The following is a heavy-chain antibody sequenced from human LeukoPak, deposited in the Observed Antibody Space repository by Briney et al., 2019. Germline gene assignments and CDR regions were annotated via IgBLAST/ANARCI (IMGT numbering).Heavy chain of an antibody. CDR1: GYTFTSYD. J-gene: IGHJ6*03. Sequence: VASVKVSCKASGYTFTSYDINWVRQATGQGLEWMGWMNPNSGNTGYAQKLQGRVTITRNTSISTAYTELSSLRSEDTAVYYCARGSYCSSTSCYTGYYYYYYMDVWGKGTTVTVSS. V-gene: IGHV1-8*03. D-gene: IGHD2-2*02. CDR3: ARGSYCSSTSCYTGYYYYYYMDV. CDR2: MNPNSGNT.